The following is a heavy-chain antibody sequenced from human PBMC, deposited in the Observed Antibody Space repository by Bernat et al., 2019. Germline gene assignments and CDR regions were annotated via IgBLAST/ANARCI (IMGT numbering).Heavy chain of an antibody. V-gene: IGHV3-30*11. J-gene: IGHJ4*02. CDR3: AGDAIRDSGWGNY. CDR1: GFTFSSYA. Sequence: QVQLVESGGGVVQPGRSLRLSCAASGFTFSSYAMHWVRQAPGKGLEWVAVISYDGSNKYYADSVKGRFTISRDNSKNTLYLQMNSLRAEDTAVYYCAGDAIRDSGWGNYWGQGTLVTVSS. CDR2: ISYDGSNK. D-gene: IGHD6-19*01.